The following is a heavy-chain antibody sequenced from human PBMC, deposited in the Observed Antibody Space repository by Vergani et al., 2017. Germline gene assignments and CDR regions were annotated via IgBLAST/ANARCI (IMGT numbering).Heavy chain of an antibody. J-gene: IGHJ4*02. Sequence: VQLLESGGGLVQPGGSLRLSCAASGFTFSSYSMNWVRQAPGKGLEWVSYISSRSSTIYYADSVKGRFTISRDNAKNSLYLQMNSLRAEDTAVYYCARDQGPDFWSGYPVDYWGQGTLVTVSS. V-gene: IGHV3-48*04. CDR1: GFTFSSYS. D-gene: IGHD3-3*01. CDR3: ARDQGPDFWSGYPVDY. CDR2: ISSRSSTI.